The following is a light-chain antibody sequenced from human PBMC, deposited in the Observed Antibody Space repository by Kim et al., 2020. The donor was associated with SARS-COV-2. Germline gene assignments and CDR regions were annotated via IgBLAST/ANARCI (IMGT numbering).Light chain of an antibody. CDR1: QSISSW. CDR3: QQYNSYSRT. CDR2: KAS. Sequence: DIQMTQSSPTLSASVGDRVTITCRASQSISSWLAWYQQKPGKAPKLLIYKASSLESGVPSRFSGSGSGTEFTLTISSLQPDDFATYYCQQYNSYSRTFGQGTKVDIK. V-gene: IGKV1-5*03. J-gene: IGKJ1*01.